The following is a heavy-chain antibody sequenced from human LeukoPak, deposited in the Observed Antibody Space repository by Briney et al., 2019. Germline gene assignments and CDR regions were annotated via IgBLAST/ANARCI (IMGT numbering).Heavy chain of an antibody. Sequence: GVSLRLSCTASEFTFNNHCIHWVRQAPGKGLCWVSGFNVVGTNAAYADSVKGRFTISRDNAKNTVYLQMNSLRAEDTAVYYCATNSRGAYCGGDCYWYWYFDLWGRGTLVTVSS. D-gene: IGHD2-21*02. J-gene: IGHJ2*01. CDR1: EFTFNNHC. V-gene: IGHV3-74*03. CDR2: FNVVGTNA. CDR3: ATNSRGAYCGGDCYWYWYFDL.